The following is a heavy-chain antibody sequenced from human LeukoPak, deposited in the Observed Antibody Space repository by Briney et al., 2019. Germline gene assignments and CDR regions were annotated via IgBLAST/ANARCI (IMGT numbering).Heavy chain of an antibody. D-gene: IGHD3-22*01. V-gene: IGHV3-21*01. J-gene: IGHJ4*02. Sequence: GGSLRLSCAASGFIFSTYSMNWVRQAPGKGLEWVSSIGSSSTDIYYADSVKGRFTISRDNAKNSLFLQMNSLRAEDTAVYYCARDNKRGYYDSSGLNWGQGTLVTVSS. CDR1: GFIFSTYS. CDR2: IGSSSTDI. CDR3: ARDNKRGYYDSSGLN.